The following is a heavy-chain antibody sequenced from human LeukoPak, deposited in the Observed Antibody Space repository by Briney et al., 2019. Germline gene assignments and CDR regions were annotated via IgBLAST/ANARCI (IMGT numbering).Heavy chain of an antibody. CDR1: GGSISSSSYY. CDR2: IYYSGST. Sequence: KPSETLSLTCTVSGGSISSSSYYWGWIRQPPGKGLEWIGSIYYSGSTYYNPSLESRVTISVDTSKNQFSLKLTSVTAADTAVYYCARWPYCSGASCSTDYWGQGTLVTVSS. CDR3: ARWPYCSGASCSTDY. D-gene: IGHD2-15*01. V-gene: IGHV4-39*07. J-gene: IGHJ4*02.